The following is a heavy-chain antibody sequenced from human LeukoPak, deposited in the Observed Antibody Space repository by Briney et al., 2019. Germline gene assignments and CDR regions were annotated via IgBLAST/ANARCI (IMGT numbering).Heavy chain of an antibody. CDR3: ARRVLSGGWPRFDGIDY. D-gene: IGHD6-19*01. V-gene: IGHV4-39*01. J-gene: IGHJ4*02. CDR2: IYYSGST. CDR1: GGSISSSSYY. Sequence: KPSETLSLTCTVSGGSISSSSYYWGWIRQPPGKRLEWIGSIYYSGSTYYNPSLKSRVTISVDTSKNQFSLKLSSMTAADTAVYYCARRVLSGGWPRFDGIDYWGQGTLVTVSS.